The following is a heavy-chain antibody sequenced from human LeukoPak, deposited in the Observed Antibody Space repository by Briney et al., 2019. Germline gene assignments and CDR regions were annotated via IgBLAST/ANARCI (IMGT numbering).Heavy chain of an antibody. Sequence: GGSLRLSCAASGFTFSTYAMSWVRQAPGKGLEWVSIIGSSGVGTYYADSVKGRFTISRDNSKNTLYLQMNSLRAEDTAVYYCAKGRGWSGSYYFDYWGQGTLVTVSS. V-gene: IGHV3-23*01. D-gene: IGHD1-26*01. J-gene: IGHJ4*02. CDR3: AKGRGWSGSYYFDY. CDR1: GFTFSTYA. CDR2: IGSSGVGT.